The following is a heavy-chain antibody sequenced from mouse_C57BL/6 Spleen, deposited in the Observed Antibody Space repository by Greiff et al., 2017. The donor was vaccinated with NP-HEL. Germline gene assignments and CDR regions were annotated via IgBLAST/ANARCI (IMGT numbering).Heavy chain of an antibody. V-gene: IGHV1-18*01. CDR1: GYTFTDYN. D-gene: IGHD2-5*01. CDR2: IFPNIGGI. J-gene: IGHJ4*01. Sequence: EVQLQQSGPELVKPGASVKIPCKASGYTFTDYNMDWVKQSHGKSLVWIGDIFPNIGGIIYNQKFKGKATLTVDKSSSTAYMELRSLTSEDTAVYYCARGYSSNSYALDYWGQGTSVTVSS. CDR3: ARGYSSNSYALDY.